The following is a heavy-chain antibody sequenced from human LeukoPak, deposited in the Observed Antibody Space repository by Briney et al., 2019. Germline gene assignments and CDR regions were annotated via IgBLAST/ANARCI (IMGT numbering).Heavy chain of an antibody. CDR3: AGGRSTYFGSGD. V-gene: IGHV3-48*04. Sequence: GGSLRLSCAASGFTFSSYSMHWVRQAPGKGLEWVSYISSSGTTIYYADSVKGRFTISRDNAKNSLSLQMNNLRADDTAVYYCAGGRSTYFGSGDWGQGTLVTVSS. D-gene: IGHD3-10*01. CDR2: ISSSGTTI. J-gene: IGHJ4*02. CDR1: GFTFSSYS.